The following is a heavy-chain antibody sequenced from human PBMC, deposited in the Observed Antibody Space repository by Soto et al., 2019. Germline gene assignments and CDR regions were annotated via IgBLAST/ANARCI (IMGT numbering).Heavy chain of an antibody. D-gene: IGHD3-3*01. CDR1: GYTFTSYG. Sequence: ASVKVSCKASGYTFTSYGISWVRQAPGQGLEWMGWISAYNGNTNYAQKLQGRVTMTTDTSTSTAYMELRSLRSDDTAVYYCARGEVTYYDFWSGYSPYYYYGMDVWGQGTTVTVSS. CDR3: ARGEVTYYDFWSGYSPYYYYGMDV. CDR2: ISAYNGNT. V-gene: IGHV1-18*01. J-gene: IGHJ6*02.